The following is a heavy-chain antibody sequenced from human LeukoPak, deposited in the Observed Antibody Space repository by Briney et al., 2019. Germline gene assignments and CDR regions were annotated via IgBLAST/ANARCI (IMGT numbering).Heavy chain of an antibody. D-gene: IGHD2-2*01. Sequence: SETLSLTCTVSGGSISSSSYYWGWIRQPPGKGLEWIGSIYYSGSTYYNPSLKSRVTISVDTSKNQFSLKLSSVTAADTAVYYCARHNPEVVPAAILHWFDPWGQGTLVTVSS. CDR3: ARHNPEVVPAAILHWFDP. V-gene: IGHV4-39*01. J-gene: IGHJ5*02. CDR2: IYYSGST. CDR1: GGSISSSSYY.